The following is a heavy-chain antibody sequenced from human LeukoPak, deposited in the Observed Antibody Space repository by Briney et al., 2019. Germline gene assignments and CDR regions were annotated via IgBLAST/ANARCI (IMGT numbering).Heavy chain of an antibody. V-gene: IGHV1-8*01. CDR2: MNPNSGNT. Sequence: GASVKVSCKASGYTFTGYDINWVRQATGQGLEWMGWMNPNSGNTGYAQKFQGRVTMTRDTSMTTAYMELRSLTSEDTAVYYCASGDSGRGIASYWGQGTLVTVSS. CDR3: ASGDSGRGIASY. CDR1: GYTFTGYD. J-gene: IGHJ4*02. D-gene: IGHD6-13*01.